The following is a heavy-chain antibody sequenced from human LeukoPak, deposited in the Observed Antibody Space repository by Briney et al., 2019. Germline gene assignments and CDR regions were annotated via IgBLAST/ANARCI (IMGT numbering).Heavy chain of an antibody. CDR2: IIPIFGTA. V-gene: IGHV1-69*13. CDR1: GGTFSSYA. D-gene: IGHD3-22*01. J-gene: IGHJ6*02. CDR3: GSYYYDSSGLLPYYYYGMDV. Sequence: SVNVSCKASGGTFSSYAISWVRQAPGQGLEWMGGIIPIFGTANYAQKFQGRVTITADESTSTAYMELSSLRSEDTAVYYCGSYYYDSSGLLPYYYYGMDVWGQGTTVTVSS.